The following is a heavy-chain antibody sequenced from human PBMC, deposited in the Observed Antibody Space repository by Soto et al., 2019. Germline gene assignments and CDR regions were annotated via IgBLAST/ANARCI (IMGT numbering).Heavy chain of an antibody. CDR1: GYTFTSYG. CDR3: ARDGSPIRIYYDSSRYYYEWFDP. J-gene: IGHJ5*02. Sequence: QVQLVQSGAKVKKPGASVKVSCKASGYTFTSYGISWVRQAPGQGLEWMGWISAYNGNTNYAQKLQGRGTMTTDTSTSTAYMELRSLRSDDTAVYYCARDGSPIRIYYDSSRYYYEWFDPWGQGTLVTVSS. V-gene: IGHV1-18*04. D-gene: IGHD3-22*01. CDR2: ISAYNGNT.